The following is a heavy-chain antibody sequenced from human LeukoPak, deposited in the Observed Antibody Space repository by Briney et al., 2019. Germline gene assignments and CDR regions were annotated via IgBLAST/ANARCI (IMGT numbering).Heavy chain of an antibody. CDR1: VYTFTSYV. Sequence: ASVKVSCKASVYTFTSYVFSWVRQAPGQGREWMGWISAYNGNTNYAQKVQGRVTITKDTSTSTAYMALRSLRSDDTAVYYCARQDAPYYYKYMDVWGKGTTVTVSS. J-gene: IGHJ6*03. V-gene: IGHV1-18*01. D-gene: IGHD2-15*01. CDR3: ARQDAPYYYKYMDV. CDR2: ISAYNGNT.